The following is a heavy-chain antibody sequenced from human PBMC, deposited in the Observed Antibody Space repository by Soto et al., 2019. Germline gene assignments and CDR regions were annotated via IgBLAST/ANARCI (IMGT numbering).Heavy chain of an antibody. CDR1: GYTFTSYG. CDR2: ISAYNGNT. Sequence: ASVKVSCKASGYTFTSYGISWARQAPGQGLEWMGWISAYNGNTNYAQKLQGRATVTTDASTSTAYMEQRSVRSDDTAVYYCARDERTDTAMVTRWFDPWGQGTLVTVSS. J-gene: IGHJ5*02. V-gene: IGHV1-18*01. CDR3: ARDERTDTAMVTRWFDP. D-gene: IGHD5-18*01.